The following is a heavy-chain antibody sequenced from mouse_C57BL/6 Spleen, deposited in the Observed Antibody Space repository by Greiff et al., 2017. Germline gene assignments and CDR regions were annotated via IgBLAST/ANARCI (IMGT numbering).Heavy chain of an antibody. CDR2: ISYDGSN. CDR1: GYSITSGYY. J-gene: IGHJ1*03. V-gene: IGHV3-6*01. Sequence: EVKLMESGPGLVKPSQSLSLTCSVTGYSITSGYYWNWIRQFPGNKLEWMGYISYDGSNNSNPSLKNRISITRDTSKNQFFLKLNSVTTEDTATYYCARGTVVRYFDVWGTGTTVTVSS. D-gene: IGHD1-1*01. CDR3: ARGTVVRYFDV.